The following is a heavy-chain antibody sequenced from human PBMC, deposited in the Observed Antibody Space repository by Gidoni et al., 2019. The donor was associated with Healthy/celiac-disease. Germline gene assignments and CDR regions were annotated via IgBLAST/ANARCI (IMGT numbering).Heavy chain of an antibody. Sequence: QVTLRESGPALVKPPQTLTLTCTFSGFSLGTIGMCGSWIRQPPGKALEWLALIDWDDDQYYSTSLKTRLTISKDTSKNQVVLTMTNMDPVDTATYYCARSDTAAGAYYAYGMDVWGQGTTVTVSS. CDR2: IDWDDDQ. D-gene: IGHD6-13*01. J-gene: IGHJ6*02. V-gene: IGHV2-70*01. CDR1: GFSLGTIGMC. CDR3: ARSDTAAGAYYAYGMDV.